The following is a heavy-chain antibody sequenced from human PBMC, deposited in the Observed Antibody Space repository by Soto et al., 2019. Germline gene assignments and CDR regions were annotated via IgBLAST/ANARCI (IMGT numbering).Heavy chain of an antibody. CDR1: AFSFDSYT. CDR3: AKRPRVATVCRWGFDP. CDR2: ISATETT. V-gene: IGHV3-23*01. J-gene: IGHJ5*02. D-gene: IGHD5-12*01. Sequence: LILSCAASAFSFDSYTVSWVRQAPGKGLDWVSSISATETTYYVYSVKGRCTISRDDSKNTGYLQMNSLRAEDTAVYYCAKRPRVATVCRWGFDPWGQGTLVTVSS.